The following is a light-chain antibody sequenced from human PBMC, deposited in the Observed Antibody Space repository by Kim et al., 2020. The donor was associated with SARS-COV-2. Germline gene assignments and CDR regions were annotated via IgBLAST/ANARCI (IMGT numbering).Light chain of an antibody. CDR2: ENS. J-gene: IGLJ2*01. Sequence: SSSGRASIISYNYLFWNHRFPGTAPKLLIYENSTRPSAIPDRFSASKSGTSATLDITGLQTGDXADYYCATWDTGLRGGVFGGGTQLTVL. CDR3: ATWDTGLRGGV. CDR1: ASIISYNY. V-gene: IGLV1-51*01.